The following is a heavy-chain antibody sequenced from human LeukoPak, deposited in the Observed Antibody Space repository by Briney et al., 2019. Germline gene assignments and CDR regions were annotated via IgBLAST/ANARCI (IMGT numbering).Heavy chain of an antibody. CDR2: ISSSGSTI. V-gene: IGHV3-48*03. CDR1: GFTFSSYE. Sequence: GGSLRLSCAASGFTFSSYEMNWVRQALGKGLEWVSYISSSGSTIYYADSVKGRFTISRDNAKNSLYLQMNSLRAEDTAVYYCARRLGSRYYFDYWGQGTLVTVSS. D-gene: IGHD7-27*01. CDR3: ARRLGSRYYFDY. J-gene: IGHJ4*02.